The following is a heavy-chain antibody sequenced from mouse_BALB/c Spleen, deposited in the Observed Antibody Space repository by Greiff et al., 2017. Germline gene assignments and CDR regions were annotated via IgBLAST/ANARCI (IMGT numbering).Heavy chain of an antibody. CDR2: IRNKANGYTT. D-gene: IGHD3-3*01. Sequence: EVQVVESGGGLVQPGGSLRLSCATSGFTFTDYYMSWVRQPPGKALEWLGFIRNKANGYTTEYSASVKGRFTISRDNSQSILYLQMNTLRAEDSATYYCARGEGRVFAYWGQGTLVTVSA. CDR1: GFTFTDYY. CDR3: ARGEGRVFAY. V-gene: IGHV7-3*02. J-gene: IGHJ3*01.